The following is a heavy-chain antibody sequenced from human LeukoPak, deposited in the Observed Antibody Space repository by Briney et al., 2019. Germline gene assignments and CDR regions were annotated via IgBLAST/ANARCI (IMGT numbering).Heavy chain of an antibody. D-gene: IGHD2-15*01. V-gene: IGHV3-53*01. CDR2: IYSGGST. J-gene: IGHJ6*03. Sequence: PGGSLRLSCAASGFTVSSNYMSWVRQAPGKGLEWVSVIYSGGSTYYADSVKGRFTISRDNSKNTLYLQMNSLRAEDTALYYCAKGGLHSYYYYYYMDVWGKGTTVTISS. CDR3: AKGGLHSYYYYYYMDV. CDR1: GFTVSSNY.